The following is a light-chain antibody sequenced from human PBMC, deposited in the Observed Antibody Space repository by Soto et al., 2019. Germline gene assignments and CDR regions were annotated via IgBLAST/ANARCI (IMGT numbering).Light chain of an antibody. V-gene: IGLV2-14*01. Sequence: QSALTQPASVSGSPGQSITISCTGPSSDVGGYNYVSWYQQHPDKAPKLMIYVVSNRPSGVSNRFSGSKSGNTASLTISGLQAEDEADYYCSSYTSSDTPYVFGTGTQLTFL. CDR1: SSDVGGYNY. CDR3: SSYTSSDTPYV. CDR2: VVS. J-gene: IGLJ1*01.